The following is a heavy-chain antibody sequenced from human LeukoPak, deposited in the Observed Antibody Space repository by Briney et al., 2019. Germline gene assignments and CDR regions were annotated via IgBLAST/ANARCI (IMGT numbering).Heavy chain of an antibody. D-gene: IGHD7-27*01. J-gene: IGHJ4*02. V-gene: IGHV3-7*01. CDR2: IKQDGSEK. Sequence: GGSLRLSCAASGFTFSSYWMSWVRQAPGKGLDWVATIKQDGSEKYYVASLKGRFNISRDNAKNSLFLQMNSLRAEDTAVYYCARDVTELTGDPFSRDWGQGTLVTVSS. CDR3: ARDVTELTGDPFSRD. CDR1: GFTFSSYW.